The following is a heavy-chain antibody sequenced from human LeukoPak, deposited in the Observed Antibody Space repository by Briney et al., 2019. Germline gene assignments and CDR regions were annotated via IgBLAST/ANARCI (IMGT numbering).Heavy chain of an antibody. CDR2: ISGSGGST. Sequence: GGSLRLSCAASGFTFSSYSMNWVRQAPGKGLEWVSAISGSGGSTYYADSVKGRFTISRDNSKNTLYLQMNSLRAEDTAVYYCAKDEGRGWFDPWGQGTLVTVSS. V-gene: IGHV3-23*01. CDR1: GFTFSSYS. J-gene: IGHJ5*02. CDR3: AKDEGRGWFDP.